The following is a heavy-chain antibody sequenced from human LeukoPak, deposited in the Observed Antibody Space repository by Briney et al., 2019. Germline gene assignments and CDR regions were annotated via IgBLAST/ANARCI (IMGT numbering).Heavy chain of an antibody. V-gene: IGHV4-34*01. CDR2: INHSGST. J-gene: IGHJ5*02. CDR1: GGSFSGYY. CDR3: ARGRARGYSTVGWFDP. Sequence: SETLSLTCAVYGGSFSGYYWSWIRQPPGKGLEWIGEINHSGSTNYNPSLESRVTISVDTSKNQFSLKLSSVTAADTAVYYCARGRARGYSTVGWFDPWGQGTLVTVSS. D-gene: IGHD6-13*01.